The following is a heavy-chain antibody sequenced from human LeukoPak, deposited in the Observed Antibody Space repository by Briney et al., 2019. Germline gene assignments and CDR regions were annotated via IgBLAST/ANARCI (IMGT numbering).Heavy chain of an antibody. CDR3: ARESQEAFDY. CDR1: GFTFSTYA. V-gene: IGHV3-23*01. Sequence: GGSLRLSCAASGFTFSTYAMSWVRQAPGRGLEWVSAISGSSDTTYYADSVKGRFTISRDNSKNSLYLQMNSLRAEDTAVYYCARESQEAFDYWGQGTLVTVSS. CDR2: ISGSSDTT. J-gene: IGHJ4*02.